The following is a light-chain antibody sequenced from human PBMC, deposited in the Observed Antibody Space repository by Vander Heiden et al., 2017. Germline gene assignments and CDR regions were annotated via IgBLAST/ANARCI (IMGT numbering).Light chain of an antibody. CDR3: HQYHTSPHT. CDR1: QTVFPIASTCNN. CDR2: WAS. Sequence: DIGLTQFPDSLAVPPVEPATIDCHSSQTVFPIASTCNNLTWYQQKPGQPPKLLIYWASTRESGIPDRFSGSGSATDFTLTISSLRAEDVAVYYCHQYHTSPHTFGQGTKLEI. J-gene: IGKJ2*01. V-gene: IGKV4-1*01.